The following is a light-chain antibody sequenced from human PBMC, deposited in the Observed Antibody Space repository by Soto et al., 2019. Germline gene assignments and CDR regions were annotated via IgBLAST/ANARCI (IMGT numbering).Light chain of an antibody. CDR1: QSVSSD. CDR3: QQYNNWPRT. CDR2: GAS. Sequence: EVVMTQSPSTLSVSPVGRATLSCRASQSVSSDLAWYHQKPGQAPRLLIYGASTRATGIPARFSGSGSGTEFTLTINSLQSEDFAVYYCQQYNNWPRTFGQGTKVDI. V-gene: IGKV3-15*01. J-gene: IGKJ1*01.